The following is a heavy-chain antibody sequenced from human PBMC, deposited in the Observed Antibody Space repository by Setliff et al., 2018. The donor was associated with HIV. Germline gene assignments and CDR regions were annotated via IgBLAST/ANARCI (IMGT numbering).Heavy chain of an antibody. D-gene: IGHD3-10*01. CDR1: GGSISSYY. CDR2: SYTSGST. CDR3: ARTRSGTYYGEMNWFDP. V-gene: IGHV4-4*08. Sequence: SETLSLTCTVSGGSISSYYWSWIRQPPGKGLEWIGYSYTSGSTNYNPSLKSRVTISVDTSKNRFSLTLRSVTAADTAVYYCARTRSGTYYGEMNWFDPWGQGILVTVSS. J-gene: IGHJ5*02.